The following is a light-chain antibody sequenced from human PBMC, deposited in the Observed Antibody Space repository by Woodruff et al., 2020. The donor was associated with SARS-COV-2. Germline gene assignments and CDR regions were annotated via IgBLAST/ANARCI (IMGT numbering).Light chain of an antibody. V-gene: IGLV2-14*01. CDR2: EVS. CDR3: SSYTSSSTLV. J-gene: IGLJ1*01. Sequence: KLIIYEVSNRPSGVSYRFSGSRSGNMASLTISGLRAEDEAEYYCSSYTSSSTLVFGTGTKVTVL.